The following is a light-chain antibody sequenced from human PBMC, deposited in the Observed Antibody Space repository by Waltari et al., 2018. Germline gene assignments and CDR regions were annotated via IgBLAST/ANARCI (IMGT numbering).Light chain of an antibody. V-gene: IGKV1-33*01. J-gene: IGKJ5*01. CDR1: QDISNY. CDR3: QQYDAVSIT. CDR2: DAS. Sequence: DIQMTQSPSSLSASVGQRVTISCQASQDISNYLNCYQQKPGQAPKLLIYDASNLETGVPSKFSGSGSGTHFTFTISSLQPEDIATYYCQQYDAVSITFGQGTRLDIK.